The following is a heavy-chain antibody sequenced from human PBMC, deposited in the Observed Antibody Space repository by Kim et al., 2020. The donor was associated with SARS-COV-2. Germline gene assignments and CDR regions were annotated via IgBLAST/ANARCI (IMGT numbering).Heavy chain of an antibody. D-gene: IGHD6-13*01. Sequence: SVKVSCKASGFTFTSSAVQWVRQARGQRLEWIGWIVVGSGNTNYAQKFQERVTITRDMSTSTAYMELSSLRSEDTAVYYCAADQLAYPSDSSSWYAPDWYVDLWGRGTLVTVSS. CDR3: AADQLAYPSDSSSWYAPDWYVDL. J-gene: IGHJ2*01. CDR2: IVVGSGNT. CDR1: GFTFTSSA. V-gene: IGHV1-58*01.